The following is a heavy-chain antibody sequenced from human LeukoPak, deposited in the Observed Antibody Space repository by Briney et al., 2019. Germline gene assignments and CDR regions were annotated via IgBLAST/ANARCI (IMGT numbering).Heavy chain of an antibody. CDR1: GGSISSGSYY. Sequence: SETLSLTCTVSGGSISSGSYYWSWMRQPAGKGLEWIGRIYTSGSTNYNPSLKSRVTISVDTSKNQFSLKLSSVTAADTAVYYCARESSGWYAFDIWGQGTMVTVSS. CDR3: ARESSGWYAFDI. D-gene: IGHD6-19*01. CDR2: IYTSGST. V-gene: IGHV4-61*02. J-gene: IGHJ3*02.